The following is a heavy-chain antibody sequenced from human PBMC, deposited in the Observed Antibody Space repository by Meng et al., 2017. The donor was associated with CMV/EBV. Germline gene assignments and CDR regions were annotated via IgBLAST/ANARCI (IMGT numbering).Heavy chain of an antibody. CDR1: GFTFSDYD. D-gene: IGHD1-1*01. Sequence: RVESGGGLGKPGGTLSLSCAASGFTFSDYDMSWIRQAPGKGLQWVSYISSSSSYTNYADSVKGRFTITRDNAKNSLYLKMNSLRAQDTAVYYCARGDRDSPTNDHSGYWGQGTLVTVSS. CDR3: ARGDRDSPTNDHSGY. V-gene: IGHV3-11*06. CDR2: ISSSSSYT. J-gene: IGHJ4*02.